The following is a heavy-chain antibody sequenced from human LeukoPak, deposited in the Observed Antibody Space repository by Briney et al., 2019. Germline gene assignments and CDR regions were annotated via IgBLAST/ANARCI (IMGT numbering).Heavy chain of an antibody. V-gene: IGHV5-51*01. D-gene: IGHD5-24*01. CDR1: GYSFTSYW. CDR2: IYPGDSDT. Sequence: GESLKISCQGSGYSFTSYWIGWVRQMPGKGLEWMGIIYPGDSDTRYSPSFEGHVTISADKSISTAYLQWSSLKASDTAMYYCARPPEMATINAYDIWGQGTMVTVSS. J-gene: IGHJ3*02. CDR3: ARPPEMATINAYDI.